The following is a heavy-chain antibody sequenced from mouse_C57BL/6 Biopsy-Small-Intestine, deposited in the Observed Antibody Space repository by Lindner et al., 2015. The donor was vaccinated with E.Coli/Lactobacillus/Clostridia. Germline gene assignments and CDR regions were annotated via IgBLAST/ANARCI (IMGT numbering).Heavy chain of an antibody. Sequence: SVKVSCKASGYTFTNYAMHWVRQAPGQRLEWMGWINAGNGNTSYAQKFQGRVTITRDTSATTAYMELSSLRSEDTAVYFCARERGGSYEYWGQGTLVTVSS. CDR3: ARERGGSYEY. J-gene: IGHJ4*01. V-gene: IGHV1-84*02. CDR1: GYTFTNYA. CDR2: INAGNGNT. D-gene: IGHD2-12*01.